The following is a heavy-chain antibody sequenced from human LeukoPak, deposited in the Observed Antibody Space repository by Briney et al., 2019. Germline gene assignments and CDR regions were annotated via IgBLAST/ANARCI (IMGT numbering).Heavy chain of an antibody. J-gene: IGHJ4*02. V-gene: IGHV1-18*01. Sequence: GASVKVSCKASGYTFSAYGITWVRQAPGQGPEWMAWSSGTGYNMEYAQKFQGRVTMTTDTSTSTAYLELRSLRSDDTAVYYCARSRCSDSTSCYYFFFFDSWGQGSLVTVSS. D-gene: IGHD2-2*01. CDR1: GYTFSAYG. CDR2: SSGTGYNM. CDR3: ARSRCSDSTSCYYFFFFDS.